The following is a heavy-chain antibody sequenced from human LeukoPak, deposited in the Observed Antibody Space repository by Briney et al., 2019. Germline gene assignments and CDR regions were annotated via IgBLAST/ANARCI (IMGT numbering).Heavy chain of an antibody. CDR2: IRSKAYGGTT. D-gene: IGHD3-10*01. J-gene: IGHJ4*02. CDR3: TLPGYYFDY. CDR1: GFTFGDYA. V-gene: IGHV3-49*04. Sequence: GRSLRLSCTASGFTFGDYAMSWVRQAPGKGLEGVGFIRSKAYGGTTEYAASVKGRFTISRDDSKSIAYLQMNSLKTEDTAVYYCTLPGYYFDYWGQGTLVTVSS.